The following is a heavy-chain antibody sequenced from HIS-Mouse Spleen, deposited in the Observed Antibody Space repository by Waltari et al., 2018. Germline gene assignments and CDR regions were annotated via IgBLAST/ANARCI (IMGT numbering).Heavy chain of an antibody. CDR1: GGSISRSSYH. CDR3: AREIPYSSSWYDWYFDL. CDR2: IYYSGST. Sequence: QLQLQESGPGLVKPSETLSLTCTVSGGSISRSSYHLGGSRQPPGKGLEWIGSIYYSGSTYYNPSLKSRVTISVDTSKNQFSLKLSSVTAADTAVYYCAREIPYSSSWYDWYFDLWGRGTLVTVSS. V-gene: IGHV4-39*07. J-gene: IGHJ2*01. D-gene: IGHD6-13*01.